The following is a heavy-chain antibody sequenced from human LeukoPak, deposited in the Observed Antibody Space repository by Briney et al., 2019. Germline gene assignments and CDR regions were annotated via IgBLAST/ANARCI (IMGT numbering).Heavy chain of an antibody. Sequence: SETLSLTCAVHSGSFSGYYWSWIRQPPGKGLEWIGEINQSGSTKYNPPLESRVTISVDTSKNQFSLKLSSMTAADTAVYYCARGPGSGSYFAWFDTWGQGALVTVSS. J-gene: IGHJ5*02. CDR2: INQSGST. V-gene: IGHV4-34*01. CDR3: ARGPGSGSYFAWFDT. CDR1: SGSFSGYY. D-gene: IGHD3-10*01.